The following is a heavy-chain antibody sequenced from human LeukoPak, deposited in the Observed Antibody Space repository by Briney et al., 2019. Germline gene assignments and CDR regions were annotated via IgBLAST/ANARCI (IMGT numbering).Heavy chain of an antibody. Sequence: GGSLRLSCAASGVTFSNYGMGWVRQAPGKGLEWVSVISAGTGGTHYADSVKGRFTISRDNSENMLYLQMNNLRAEDTAIYYCANARRGGTTDLFDYWGQGTLVTVSS. V-gene: IGHV3-23*01. CDR1: GVTFSNYG. D-gene: IGHD4-17*01. CDR2: ISAGTGGT. J-gene: IGHJ4*02. CDR3: ANARRGGTTDLFDY.